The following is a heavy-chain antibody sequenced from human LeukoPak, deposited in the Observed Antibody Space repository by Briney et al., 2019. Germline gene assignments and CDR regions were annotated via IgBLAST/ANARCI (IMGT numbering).Heavy chain of an antibody. CDR1: GGSISSYY. CDR3: ARVAQDTAMAYFDY. D-gene: IGHD5-18*01. V-gene: IGHV4-59*01. Sequence: SETLSLTCTVSGGSISSYYWSWIRQPPGKGLEWIGYIYYSGSTNYNPSLKSRVTISVDTSKNQFSLKLSSVTAADTAVYYCARVAQDTAMAYFDYWGQGTLVTVSS. J-gene: IGHJ4*02. CDR2: IYYSGST.